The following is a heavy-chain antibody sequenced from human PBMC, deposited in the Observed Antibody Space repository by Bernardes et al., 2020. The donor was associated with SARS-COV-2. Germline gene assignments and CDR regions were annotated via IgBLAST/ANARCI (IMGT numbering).Heavy chain of an antibody. D-gene: IGHD3-3*01. V-gene: IGHV3-15*01. Sequence: GGSLRLSCAASGFTFSNSWMSWVRQAPGKGLEWVGRIKSKTDGGTTDYAAPVKGRFTISRDDSKNTLYLQMNSLKTEDTAVYYCTTGGAITIFGVVIVMDAFEIWGQGTMVTGSS. J-gene: IGHJ3*02. CDR1: GFTFSNSW. CDR2: IKSKTDGGTT. CDR3: TTGGAITIFGVVIVMDAFEI.